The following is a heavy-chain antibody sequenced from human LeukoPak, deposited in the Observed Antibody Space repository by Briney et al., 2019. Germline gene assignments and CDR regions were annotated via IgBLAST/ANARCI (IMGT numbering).Heavy chain of an antibody. CDR2: VYFSGSA. V-gene: IGHV4-38-2*02. CDR3: ARDGYNYGWEFAH. D-gene: IGHD5-18*01. J-gene: IGHJ4*02. Sequence: SEILSLNCTVSQASINNGYYWAWVRQPPGKGLEWIGSVYFSGSAYYNPSLKSRVTIAVDTSMNKFSLKMTSVTAADTAVYFCARDGYNYGWEFAHWGQGTLVTVSS. CDR1: QASINNGYY.